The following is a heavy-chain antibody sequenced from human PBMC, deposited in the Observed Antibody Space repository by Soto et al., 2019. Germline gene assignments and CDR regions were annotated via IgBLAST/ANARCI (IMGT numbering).Heavy chain of an antibody. V-gene: IGHV1-69*13. Sequence: SVKVSCKASGGTFSSYAISWVRQAPGQGLEWMGGIIPIFGTANYAQKFQGRVTITADESTSTAYMELSSLRSEDTAVYYCARGYSSSWSGYYYYGMDVWGQGTTVTVSS. J-gene: IGHJ6*02. CDR1: GGTFSSYA. CDR2: IIPIFGTA. CDR3: ARGYSSSWSGYYYYGMDV. D-gene: IGHD6-13*01.